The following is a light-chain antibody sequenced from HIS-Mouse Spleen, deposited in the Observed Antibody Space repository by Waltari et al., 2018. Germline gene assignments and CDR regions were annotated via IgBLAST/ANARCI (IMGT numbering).Light chain of an antibody. J-gene: IGLJ1*01. CDR1: SLRSYY. V-gene: IGLV3-19*01. CDR3: NSRDSSGNHLSV. CDR2: GKN. Sequence: DPAVSVALGQTVRITCQGDSLRSYYASWYQQKPGQAPVLVIYGKNNRSSGIPDRFSGSSSGNTASLTITGAQAEDEADYYCNSRDSSGNHLSVFGTGTKVTVL.